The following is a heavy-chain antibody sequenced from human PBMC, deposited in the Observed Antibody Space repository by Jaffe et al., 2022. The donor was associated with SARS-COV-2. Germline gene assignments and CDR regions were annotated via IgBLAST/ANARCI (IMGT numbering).Heavy chain of an antibody. Sequence: QLQLQESGPGLVKPSETLSLTCTVSGGSISSSSYYWGWIRQPPGKGLEWIGSIYYSGSTYYNPSLKSRVTISVDTSKNQFSLKLSSVTAADTAVYYCARLRPSGAFDIWGQGTMVTVSS. CDR1: GGSISSSSYY. V-gene: IGHV4-39*01. J-gene: IGHJ3*02. CDR3: ARLRPSGAFDI. CDR2: IYYSGST.